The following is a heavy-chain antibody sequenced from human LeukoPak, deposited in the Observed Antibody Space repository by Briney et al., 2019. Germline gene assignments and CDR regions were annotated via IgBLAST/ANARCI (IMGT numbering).Heavy chain of an antibody. Sequence: SVKVSCKASGGTFSSYAISWVRQAPGQGLEWMGRIIPILGIANYAQKFQGRVTTTADKSTSTAYMELSSLRSEDTAVYYCARGIRITMVRGANRGGNWFDPWGQGTLVTVSS. J-gene: IGHJ5*02. CDR3: ARGIRITMVRGANRGGNWFDP. V-gene: IGHV1-69*04. CDR1: GGTFSSYA. CDR2: IIPILGIA. D-gene: IGHD3-10*01.